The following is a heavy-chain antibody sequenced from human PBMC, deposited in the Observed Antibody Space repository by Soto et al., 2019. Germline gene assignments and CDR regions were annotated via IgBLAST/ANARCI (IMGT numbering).Heavy chain of an antibody. CDR2: IYHGGSV. D-gene: IGHD3-3*01. J-gene: IGHJ6*02. Sequence: SETLSLTCAVSGYSMTSGYYWGWVRQPPGKGLEWLGSIYHGGSVYYNPSLKSRVAISLDTSKNHFSLDLTSVTAADTAVYYCARTFDYYGMVVLGQGITVSV. CDR3: ARTFDYYGMVV. V-gene: IGHV4-38-2*01. CDR1: GYSMTSGYY.